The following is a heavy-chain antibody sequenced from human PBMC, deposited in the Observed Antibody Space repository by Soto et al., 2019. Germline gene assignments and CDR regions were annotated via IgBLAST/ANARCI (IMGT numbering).Heavy chain of an antibody. Sequence: EVQLMESGGGLVKPGGTLRLSCVGSGFSLSDYAMSWVRQIPGKGLEWVSAISASGGSIFYADSVKGRFTISRDIRNNTLFLQMNTLKAEDTAFYFCAKDGSGTYYRFFDTWGQGALVTVSS. CDR1: GFSLSDYA. CDR3: AKDGSGTYYRFFDT. J-gene: IGHJ4*02. D-gene: IGHD3-3*01. V-gene: IGHV3-23*01. CDR2: ISASGGSI.